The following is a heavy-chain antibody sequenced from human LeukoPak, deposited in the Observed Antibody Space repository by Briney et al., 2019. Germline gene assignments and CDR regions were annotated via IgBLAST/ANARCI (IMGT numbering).Heavy chain of an antibody. Sequence: GGSLRLSCEASGFSFSSYWMSWVRQAPGKGPEWVANIKQDESEKYSVDSVKGRFTISRDNAKNSVYLQMKNLRAEDTALYHCARLSAYYYGSYFYYYMDVWGKGTTVTVSS. D-gene: IGHD3-10*01. CDR1: GFSFSSYW. V-gene: IGHV3-7*01. J-gene: IGHJ6*03. CDR3: ARLSAYYYGSYFYYYMDV. CDR2: IKQDESEK.